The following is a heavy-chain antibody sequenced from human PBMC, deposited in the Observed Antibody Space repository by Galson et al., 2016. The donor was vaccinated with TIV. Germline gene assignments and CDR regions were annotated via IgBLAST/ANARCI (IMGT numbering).Heavy chain of an antibody. CDR2: ISASHSTI. CDR1: GFTFSVYS. V-gene: IGHV3-48*01. CDR3: ARTVSGGGFYYSGMDV. Sequence: SLRLSCATSGFTFSVYSMNWIRQAPGKGLEWVSYISASHSTIYYADSVKGRVTTSRDNAKNSLYLQMDSLRAEDTAVHYCARTVSGGGFYYSGMDVWGQGTTVTVSS. D-gene: IGHD2-15*01. J-gene: IGHJ6*02.